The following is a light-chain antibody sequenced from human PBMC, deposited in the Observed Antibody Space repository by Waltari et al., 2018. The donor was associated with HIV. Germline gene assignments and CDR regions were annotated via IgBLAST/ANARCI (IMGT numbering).Light chain of an antibody. CDR1: QTVNNK. Sequence: DIQMTQSPSSLSASVGDSVTITCRASQTVNNKLNWYQQKPGEAPKVVIYDASTLQSGVPSRFRGGGSWTDFTLTITSLQLDDFATYFCQQSISYPLTFGPGTKVDI. CDR2: DAS. V-gene: IGKV1-39*01. J-gene: IGKJ3*01. CDR3: QQSISYPLT.